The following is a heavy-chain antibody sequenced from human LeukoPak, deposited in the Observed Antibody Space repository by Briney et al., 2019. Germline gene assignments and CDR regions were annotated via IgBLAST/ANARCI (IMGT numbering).Heavy chain of an antibody. CDR3: ARDRGPAALSDAFDI. D-gene: IGHD2-2*01. V-gene: IGHV1-46*01. J-gene: IGHJ3*02. CDR2: INPSGGNT. CDR1: GYIFTTFY. Sequence: GASVKVSCKASGYIFTTFYIHWVRQAPGQGLEWMGIINPSGGNTGYAQKFQGRVTMTRDTSTSTVYMELSRLRSEDTAMYYCARDRGPAALSDAFDIWGQGTMVTVSS.